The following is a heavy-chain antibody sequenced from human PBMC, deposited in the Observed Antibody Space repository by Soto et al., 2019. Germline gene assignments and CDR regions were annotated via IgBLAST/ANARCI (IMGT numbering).Heavy chain of an antibody. CDR3: ARDAETQWLRPYYFHY. Sequence: GASVKVSCKASGYTFTNYGLSWVRQAPGQGLEWMGWISAYNGNTNYAQNLQGRVTMTTDTSTSTAYMELRSLRSDDTAVYYCARDAETQWLRPYYFHYWGQGTLVTVSS. CDR1: GYTFTNYG. CDR2: ISAYNGNT. V-gene: IGHV1-18*01. J-gene: IGHJ4*02. D-gene: IGHD5-12*01.